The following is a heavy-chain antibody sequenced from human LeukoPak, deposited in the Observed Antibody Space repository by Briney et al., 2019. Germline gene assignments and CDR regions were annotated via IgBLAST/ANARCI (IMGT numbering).Heavy chain of an antibody. CDR1: GFTFSSHP. V-gene: IGHV3-23*01. J-gene: IGHJ4*02. CDR2: ISGSGGST. D-gene: IGHD3-22*01. Sequence: RPGGSLRLSCAASGFTFSSHPMSWVRQAPGKGLEWVSSISGSGGSTYYADSVKGRFTISRDNSKNTVYLQMHSLGVEDTAVYHCARRRYYYDSSGPFDYWGQGTLVTVSS. CDR3: ARRRYYYDSSGPFDY.